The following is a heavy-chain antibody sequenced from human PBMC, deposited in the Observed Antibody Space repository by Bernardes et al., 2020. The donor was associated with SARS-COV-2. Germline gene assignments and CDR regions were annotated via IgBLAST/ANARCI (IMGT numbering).Heavy chain of an antibody. V-gene: IGHV3-48*01. CDR2: ISSSSSTI. Sequence: GSLRLSCAASGFTFSSYSMNWVRQAPGKGLEWVSYISSSSSTIYYADSVKGRFTISRDNAKNSLYLQMNSLRAEDTAVYYCALTTVTNPDYYYYYGMDVWGQGTTVTVSS. D-gene: IGHD4-17*01. J-gene: IGHJ6*02. CDR3: ALTTVTNPDYYYYYGMDV. CDR1: GFTFSSYS.